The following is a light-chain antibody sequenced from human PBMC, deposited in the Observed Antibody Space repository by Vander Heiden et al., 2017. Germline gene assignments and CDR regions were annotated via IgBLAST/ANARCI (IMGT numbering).Light chain of an antibody. CDR3: QQDNNYPVT. CDR1: QSVSGW. V-gene: IGKV1-5*03. CDR2: KES. J-gene: IGKJ1*01. Sequence: DIQMTQSPSTLSASVGDRVTVTCRASQSVSGWLAWYQQKPGKAPKLLIYKESSLKSGVPSRFSGSGSGTEFTLTISSLQPEDFATYYCQQDNNYPVTFGQGTKVEIK.